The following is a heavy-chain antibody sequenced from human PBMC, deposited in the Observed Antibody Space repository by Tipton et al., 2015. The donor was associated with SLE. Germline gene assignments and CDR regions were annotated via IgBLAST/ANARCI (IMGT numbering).Heavy chain of an antibody. CDR3: AKPLTGFWSTYHYYGMDV. J-gene: IGHJ6*02. CDR2: IRFGGSNK. V-gene: IGHV3-30*02. D-gene: IGHD1-14*01. CDR1: GFTFSSYG. Sequence: SLRLSCAASGFTFSSYGMHWVRQAPGKGLEWVAFIRFGGSNKYYADSVKGRFTISRDDSKNTLYLQMNSLRPEDTSVYYCAKPLTGFWSTYHYYGMDVWGQGTTVTVSS.